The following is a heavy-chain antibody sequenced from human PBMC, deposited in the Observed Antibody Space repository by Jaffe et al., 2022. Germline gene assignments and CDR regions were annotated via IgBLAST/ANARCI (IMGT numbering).Heavy chain of an antibody. CDR3: ARHDRHPYDSSASYAFDI. V-gene: IGHV4-38-2*01. J-gene: IGHJ3*02. D-gene: IGHD3-22*01. CDR1: GYSISSGYY. Sequence: QVQLQESGPGLVKPSETLSLTCAVSGYSISSGYYWGWIRQPPGKGLEWIGSIYHSGSTYYNPSLKSRVTISVDTSKNQFSLKLSSVTAADTAVYYCARHDRHPYDSSASYAFDIWGQGTMVTVSS. CDR2: IYHSGST.